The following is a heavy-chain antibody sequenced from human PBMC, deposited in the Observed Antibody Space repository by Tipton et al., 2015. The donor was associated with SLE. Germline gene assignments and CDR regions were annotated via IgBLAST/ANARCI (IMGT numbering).Heavy chain of an antibody. CDR2: IYYSGST. V-gene: IGHV4-59*01. D-gene: IGHD5-18*01. J-gene: IGHJ6*02. Sequence: LRLSCAVYGGSFSGYYWSWIRQPPGKGLEWIGYIYYSGSTNYNPSLKSRVTISVDTSKNQFSLKLSSVTAADTAVYYCARGHTAMVGSLYYYGMDVWGQGTTVTVSS. CDR3: ARGHTAMVGSLYYYGMDV. CDR1: GGSFSGYY.